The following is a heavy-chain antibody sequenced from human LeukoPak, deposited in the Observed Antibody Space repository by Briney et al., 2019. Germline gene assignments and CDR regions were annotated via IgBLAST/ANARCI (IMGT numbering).Heavy chain of an antibody. CDR1: GGTFSSYA. D-gene: IGHD3-10*01. V-gene: IGHV1-69*01. J-gene: IGHJ4*02. CDR3: ARGLQHYYGSGSYWGDYFDY. Sequence: SVKVSCKASGGTFSSYAISWVRQAPGQGLEWMGGTIPIFGTANYAQKFQGRVTITADESTSTAYMELSSLRSEDTAVYYCARGLQHYYGSGSYWGDYFDYWGQGTLVTVSS. CDR2: TIPIFGTA.